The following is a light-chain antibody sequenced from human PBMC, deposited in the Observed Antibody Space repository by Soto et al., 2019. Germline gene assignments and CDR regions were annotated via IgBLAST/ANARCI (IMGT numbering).Light chain of an antibody. J-gene: IGLJ1*01. CDR1: SSDVGGYNY. V-gene: IGLV2-14*01. CDR3: SSYAVSSPVV. Sequence: QSALTQPASVSGSPGQSITISCTGTSSDVGGYNYVSWYQQHPDKAPKLMIYDVTKRPSGVSNRFSGSKSGNTASLTISGLQAEDEADYYCSSYAVSSPVVFGTGTKLTVL. CDR2: DVT.